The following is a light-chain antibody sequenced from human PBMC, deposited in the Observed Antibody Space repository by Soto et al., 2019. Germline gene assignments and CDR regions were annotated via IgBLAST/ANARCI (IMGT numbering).Light chain of an antibody. CDR1: SSDVGGYNY. CDR2: EVS. J-gene: IGLJ3*02. V-gene: IGLV2-14*01. Sequence: QSALTQPASVSGSPGQSITISCTGTSSDVGGYNYVSWYQQHPGKAPKLMIYEVSNRPSGVSDRFSGSRSGNTASLTISGLQAEDESDYYCISYTRSSTWVCGGGTKVTVL. CDR3: ISYTRSSTWV.